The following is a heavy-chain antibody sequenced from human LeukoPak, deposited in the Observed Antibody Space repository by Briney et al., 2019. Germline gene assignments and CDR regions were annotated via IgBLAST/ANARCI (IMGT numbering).Heavy chain of an antibody. Sequence: SETLSLTCTVSGGSISNYYWNWIRQPAGKGLEWIGHIYTSGSTNYNPSLKSRVTMSVDTSKNQFSLKLSSVTAADTAVYYCARNDFWSGSKEFDYWGQGTLVTVSS. J-gene: IGHJ4*02. CDR2: IYTSGST. V-gene: IGHV4-4*07. CDR1: GGSISNYY. D-gene: IGHD3-3*01. CDR3: ARNDFWSGSKEFDY.